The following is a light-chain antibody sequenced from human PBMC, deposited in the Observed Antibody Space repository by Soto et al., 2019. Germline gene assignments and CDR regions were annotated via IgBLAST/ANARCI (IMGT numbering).Light chain of an antibody. Sequence: EIVLTQSPATLSLSPGERATLSCMASQSVSSYLAWYQQKPGQAPRLLIYDASNRATGIPARFSGSGSGTDFTLTISSLEPEDCAIYYCQQRQYWPPITYGQGTRLEI. CDR2: DAS. J-gene: IGKJ5*01. V-gene: IGKV3-11*01. CDR1: QSVSSY. CDR3: QQRQYWPPIT.